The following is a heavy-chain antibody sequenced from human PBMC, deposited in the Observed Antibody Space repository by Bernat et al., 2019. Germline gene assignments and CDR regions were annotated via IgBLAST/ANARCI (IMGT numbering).Heavy chain of an antibody. Sequence: EVQLVESGGGLVQPGGSLRLSCAASGFTFSNYWMSWVRQAPGKGLEWVANIKKDGDDKYYVDSVKGRFTISRDNAKNSLYLQMNTLRAEDTAVYYCATSGAAAKFDYWGQGTLVTVSS. CDR2: IKKDGDDK. D-gene: IGHD6-13*01. CDR1: GFTFSNYW. V-gene: IGHV3-7*01. J-gene: IGHJ4*02. CDR3: ATSGAAAKFDY.